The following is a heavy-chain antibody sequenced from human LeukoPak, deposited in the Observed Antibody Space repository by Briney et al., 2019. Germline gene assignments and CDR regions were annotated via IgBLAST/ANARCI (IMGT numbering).Heavy chain of an antibody. Sequence: SVKVSCKASGGTFSSYAISWVRQAPGQGLEWMGGIIPIFGTANYAQKFQGRVTITRDTSASTAYMELSSLRSEDTAVYYCARDGFYCSGGSCYSTYFDYWGQGTLVTVSS. CDR1: GGTFSSYA. CDR3: ARDGFYCSGGSCYSTYFDY. CDR2: IIPIFGTA. J-gene: IGHJ4*02. V-gene: IGHV1-69*05. D-gene: IGHD2-15*01.